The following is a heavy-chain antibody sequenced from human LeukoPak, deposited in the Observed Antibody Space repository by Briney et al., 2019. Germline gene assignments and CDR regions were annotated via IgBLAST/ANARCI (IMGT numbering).Heavy chain of an antibody. CDR1: GFTFSSYA. D-gene: IGHD3-9*01. V-gene: IGHV3-23*01. CDR2: ISGSGGT. Sequence: PGGSLRLSCAASGFTFSSYAMSWVRQAPGKGLEWVSAISGSGGTYYADSVKGRFTISRDNSKNTLYLQMNSLRAEDTAVYYCARAADPYDILTGYYWVPFDYWGQGTLVTVSS. CDR3: ARAADPYDILTGYYWVPFDY. J-gene: IGHJ4*02.